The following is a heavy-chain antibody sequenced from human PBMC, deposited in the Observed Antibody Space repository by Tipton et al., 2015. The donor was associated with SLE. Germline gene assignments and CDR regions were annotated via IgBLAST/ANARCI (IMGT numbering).Heavy chain of an antibody. CDR3: ARGGGWELWYFDY. J-gene: IGHJ4*02. V-gene: IGHV4-34*01. CDR1: GGSFSGYY. D-gene: IGHD1-26*01. Sequence: LRHSCAVYGGSFSGYYWSWIRQPPGKGLEWIGEINHSGSTNYNPSLKSRVTISVDTSKNQFSLKLSSVTAADTAVYYCARGGGWELWYFDYWGQGTLVTVSS. CDR2: INHSGST.